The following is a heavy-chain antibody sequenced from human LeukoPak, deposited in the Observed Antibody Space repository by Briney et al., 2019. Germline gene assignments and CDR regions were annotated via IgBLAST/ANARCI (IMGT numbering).Heavy chain of an antibody. CDR1: GFTFSAYW. V-gene: IGHV3-7*01. Sequence: PGGSLRLSCAASGFTFSAYWMTWVRQAPGKGLEWVANINEGGNSKYYVDSVRGRFTISRDKTKDLLHLQVSSLRAEDTAVYYCARDRYGDYAFDSWGQGTLVTVSS. J-gene: IGHJ4*02. D-gene: IGHD4-17*01. CDR3: ARDRYGDYAFDS. CDR2: INEGGNSK.